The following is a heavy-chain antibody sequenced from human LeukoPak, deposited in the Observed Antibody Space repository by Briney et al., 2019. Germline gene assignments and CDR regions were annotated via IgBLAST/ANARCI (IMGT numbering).Heavy chain of an antibody. Sequence: PSETLSLTCSVSGGSISTTTNSWGWAWIRQRPTKGLEWIGSIYYCGSPYYTSSLKSRDTISVDTSKDQFSLKLASLTAADTAVYYCASGYYYDSSDDAFDIWGQGTMVTVSS. D-gene: IGHD3-22*01. CDR3: ASGYYYDSSDDAFDI. CDR2: IYYCGSP. CDR1: GGSISTTTNS. J-gene: IGHJ3*02. V-gene: IGHV4-39*01.